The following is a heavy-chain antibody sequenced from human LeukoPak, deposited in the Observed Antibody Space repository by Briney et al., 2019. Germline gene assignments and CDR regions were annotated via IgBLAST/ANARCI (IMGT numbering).Heavy chain of an antibody. CDR1: GYTFTSYG. CDR2: IIAYNGNT. Sequence: ASLKLSCKASGYTFTSYGISWVRQAPGQGLGWMVWIIAYNGNTNYAQKLQGRVNMTTDTSTSTAYMELRSLRSDDTAVYYCARLLLWFGELYDYWGQGTLVTVSS. CDR3: ARLLLWFGELYDY. D-gene: IGHD3-10*01. J-gene: IGHJ4*02. V-gene: IGHV1-18*01.